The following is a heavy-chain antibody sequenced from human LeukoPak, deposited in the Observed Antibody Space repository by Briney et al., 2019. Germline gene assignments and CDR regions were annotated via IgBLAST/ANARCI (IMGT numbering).Heavy chain of an antibody. CDR3: ARDRYGDFDPAIDY. V-gene: IGHV1-2*06. D-gene: IGHD4-17*01. CDR2: INPNSGGT. CDR1: RVTFRSYA. J-gene: IGHJ4*02. Sequence: ASVKCSCKAPRVTFRSYATSWVRPAPRQGLEWMGRINPNSGGTNYAQKFQGRVTMTRDTSISTAYMELSSLRSEDTAVYYCARDRYGDFDPAIDYWGQGTLVTVSS.